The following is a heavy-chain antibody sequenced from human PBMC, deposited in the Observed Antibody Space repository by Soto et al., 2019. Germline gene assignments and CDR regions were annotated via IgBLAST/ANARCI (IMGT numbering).Heavy chain of an antibody. V-gene: IGHV3-30*18. CDR1: GFTFSSYG. J-gene: IGHJ4*02. CDR2: ISYDGSNK. CDR3: AKTLANWGFLVY. D-gene: IGHD7-27*01. Sequence: GGSLRLSCAASGFTFSSYGMHWVRQAPGKGLEWVAVISYDGSNKYYADSVKGRFTISRDNSKNTLYLQMNSLRAEDTAVYYCAKTLANWGFLVYWGQGTLVTVSS.